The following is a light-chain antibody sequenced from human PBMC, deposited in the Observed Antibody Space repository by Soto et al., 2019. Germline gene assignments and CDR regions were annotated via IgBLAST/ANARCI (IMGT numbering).Light chain of an antibody. CDR1: SSDVGGYKY. V-gene: IGLV2-14*01. J-gene: IGLJ1*01. CDR3: SSYTGSNTRV. Sequence: QSALTQPASVSASPGQSITISCTGTSSDVGGYKYVSWYQQHPGKAPKLMIYEVSNRPSGVSNRFSGSKSGNTASLTISGLQAEDEADYYCSSYTGSNTRVFGTGTKLTVL. CDR2: EVS.